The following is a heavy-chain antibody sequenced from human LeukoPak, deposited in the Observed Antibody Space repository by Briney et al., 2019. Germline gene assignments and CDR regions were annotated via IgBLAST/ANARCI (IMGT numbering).Heavy chain of an antibody. CDR3: ARVSVFTIS. Sequence: PGGSLRLSCAASGFTFSNYAMHWVRQAPGKGLEWVAVISYDGSNKYYADSVKGRFTISRDNSKNTLYLQMNSLRPEDTAVYYCARVSVFTISWGQGTLVTVSS. CDR1: GFTFSNYA. D-gene: IGHD3-9*01. V-gene: IGHV3-30*04. J-gene: IGHJ5*02. CDR2: ISYDGSNK.